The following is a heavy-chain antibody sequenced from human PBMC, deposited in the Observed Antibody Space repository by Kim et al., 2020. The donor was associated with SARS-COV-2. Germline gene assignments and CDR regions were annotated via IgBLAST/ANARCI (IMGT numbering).Heavy chain of an antibody. D-gene: IGHD3-16*01. J-gene: IGHJ6*02. V-gene: IGHV1-8*01. CDR3: ATLAPWGSYYGMDV. Sequence: AQKFQSRVTMTRNTSISTADMELSSLRSEDTAVYYCATLAPWGSYYGMDVWGQGTTVTVSS.